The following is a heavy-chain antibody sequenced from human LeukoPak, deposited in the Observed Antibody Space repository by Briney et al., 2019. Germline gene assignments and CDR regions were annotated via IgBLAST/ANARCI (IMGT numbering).Heavy chain of an antibody. J-gene: IGHJ4*02. CDR2: IKQDGSEK. D-gene: IGHD6-13*01. CDR1: GFTFSSYW. V-gene: IGHV3-7*01. CDR3: ARDSFPGIAAAGGC. Sequence: PGGSLRLSCAASGFTFSSYWMSWVCQAPGKGLEWVANIKQDGSEKYYVDSVKGRFTISRDNAKNSLYLQMNSLRAEDTAVYYCARDSFPGIAAAGGCWGQGTLVTVSS.